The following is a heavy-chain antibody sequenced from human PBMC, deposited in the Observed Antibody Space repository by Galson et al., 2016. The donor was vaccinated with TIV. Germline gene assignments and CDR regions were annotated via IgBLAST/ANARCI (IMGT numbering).Heavy chain of an antibody. V-gene: IGHV4-39*07. CDR2: IYYRGRT. Sequence: LSLTCTVSGVSINTYNYHWAWIRQSPGKGLEWIGSIYYRGRTSYNPSLKSRVTISLDTSKSQFSLKLTSMTAADTAVHYCARDQTIFGAVCSYPAPSTTTHNCCDPWGQGTLVTFSS. D-gene: IGHD3-3*01. J-gene: IGHJ5*02. CDR1: GVSINTYNYH. CDR3: ARDQTIFGAVCSYPAPSTTTHNCCDP.